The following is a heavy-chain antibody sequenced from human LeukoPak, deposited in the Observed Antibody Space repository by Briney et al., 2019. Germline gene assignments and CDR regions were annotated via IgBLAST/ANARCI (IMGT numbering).Heavy chain of an antibody. V-gene: IGHV4-39*07. D-gene: IGHD6-13*01. CDR3: ARGPGQLTSECFDS. Sequence: SETLSLTCTVSGVSISSRTYHWGWIRQPPGKGLEWIGEINHSGSTTYNPSLKSRVTLSVDTSKNQFSLKVNSVTAADAAVYYCARGPGQLTSECFDSWGQGILVTVSS. J-gene: IGHJ5*01. CDR1: GVSISSRTYH. CDR2: INHSGST.